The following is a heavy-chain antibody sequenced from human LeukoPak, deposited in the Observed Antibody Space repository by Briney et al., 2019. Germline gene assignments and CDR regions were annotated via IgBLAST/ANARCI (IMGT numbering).Heavy chain of an antibody. CDR2: ISWNSDSI. Sequence: PGRSLRLSCAASGFTFDDYAMHWVRQAPGKGLEWVSGISWNSDSIGYADSVKGRFTISRDNAKNSLYLQMNSLRAEDTAVYYCARDPGGYELGYWGQGTLVTVSS. V-gene: IGHV3-9*01. CDR3: ARDPGGYELGY. J-gene: IGHJ4*02. CDR1: GFTFDDYA. D-gene: IGHD5-12*01.